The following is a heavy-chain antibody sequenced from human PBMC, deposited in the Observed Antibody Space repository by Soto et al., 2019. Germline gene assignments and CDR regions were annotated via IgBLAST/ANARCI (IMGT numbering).Heavy chain of an antibody. D-gene: IGHD6-13*01. Sequence: ASVKVSCKASGYTFTGYYMHWVRQAPGQGLEWMGWINPNSGGTNYAQKFQGWVTMTRDTSISTAYMELSRLRSDDTAVYYCARRDCRGSSWYRCFDHWGQGTLVTVSS. CDR2: INPNSGGT. V-gene: IGHV1-2*04. CDR1: GYTFTGYY. CDR3: ARRDCRGSSWYRCFDH. J-gene: IGHJ4*02.